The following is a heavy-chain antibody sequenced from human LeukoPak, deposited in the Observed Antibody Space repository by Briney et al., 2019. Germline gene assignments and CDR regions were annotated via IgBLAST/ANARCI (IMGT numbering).Heavy chain of an antibody. V-gene: IGHV3-23*01. CDR1: GFTLSSYV. Sequence: GGSLRLSCAASGFTLSSYVMSWVRQAPGKGLEWVSAISGSGDSTYYADSVKGRFTISRDNSKNTLYLQMNSLRAEDTAVYYCAKDRPVDIVATSYFDYWGQGTLVTVSS. J-gene: IGHJ4*02. CDR2: ISGSGDST. CDR3: AKDRPVDIVATSYFDY. D-gene: IGHD5-12*01.